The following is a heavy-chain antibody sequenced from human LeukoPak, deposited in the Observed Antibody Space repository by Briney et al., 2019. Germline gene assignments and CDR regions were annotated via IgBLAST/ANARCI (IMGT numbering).Heavy chain of an antibody. CDR3: ARESTDELFYYYYYMDV. D-gene: IGHD1-26*01. V-gene: IGHV4-61*02. CDR1: GYSISSGYY. J-gene: IGHJ6*03. Sequence: PSETLSLTCTVSGYSISSGYYWSWIRQPAGKGLEWIGRIYTSGSTNYNPSLKSRVTISVDTSKNQFSLKLSSVTAADTAVYYCARESTDELFYYYYYMDVWGKGTTVTVSS. CDR2: IYTSGST.